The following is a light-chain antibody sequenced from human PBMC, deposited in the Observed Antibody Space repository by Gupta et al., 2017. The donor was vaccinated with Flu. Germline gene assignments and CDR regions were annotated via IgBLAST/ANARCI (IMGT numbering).Light chain of an antibody. CDR2: DAS. Sequence: IVLTQSAATLSLSPGYRATLSCRASQSVSNFLAWYQQKPGQAPRLLIYDASIRATDIPARFSGSGSGTDFTLTISCLEPVDFAVYYCQQRSNLITFGQGTRLEIK. CDR3: QQRSNLIT. CDR1: QSVSNF. J-gene: IGKJ5*01. V-gene: IGKV3-11*01.